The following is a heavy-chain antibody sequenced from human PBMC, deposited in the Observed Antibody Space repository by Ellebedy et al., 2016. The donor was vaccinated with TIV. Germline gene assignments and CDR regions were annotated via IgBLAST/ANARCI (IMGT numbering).Heavy chain of an antibody. Sequence: SETLSLTCSVSGGSVSSGNHYWHWIRQPPGKGLEWIGYVYYIGSTNYNPALPSRVTISENTSKNQVSRRLRSVTAADTAVYYCAGGSYSPYGMDVWGQGATVTVSS. CDR1: GGSVSSGNHY. J-gene: IGHJ6*02. V-gene: IGHV4-61*01. CDR3: AGGSYSPYGMDV. D-gene: IGHD1-26*01. CDR2: VYYIGST.